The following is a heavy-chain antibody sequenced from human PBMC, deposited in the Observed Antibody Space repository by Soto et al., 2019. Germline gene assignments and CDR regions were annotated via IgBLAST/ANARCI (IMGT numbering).Heavy chain of an antibody. Sequence: QVQLVESGGGVVQPGRSQRLSCAASEFPFSNYGMHWVRQAPGKGLEWVAHISYDGSNKHYADSVKGRFTISRDNSKNMLFLQMSSLRTEDTAVYYCAGGQYYFDYCGQGTRVSVSS. V-gene: IGHV3-30*03. J-gene: IGHJ4*02. CDR3: AGGQYYFDY. CDR1: EFPFSNYG. CDR2: ISYDGSNK. D-gene: IGHD2-15*01.